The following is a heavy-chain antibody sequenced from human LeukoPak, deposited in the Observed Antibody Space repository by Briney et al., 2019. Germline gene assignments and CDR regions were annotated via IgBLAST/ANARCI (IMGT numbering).Heavy chain of an antibody. J-gene: IGHJ4*02. D-gene: IGHD4-17*01. V-gene: IGHV3-30*18. CDR3: VKDDYGDYPWNFYH. Sequence: PGRSLRLSCAASGFTFSRYGMHWVRQAPGKGLEWVAFISNDGRNTYFADSVKGRFTISRDNSKNTLYLQINSLRPEDTAVFYCVKDDYGDYPWNFYHWGQGTLVTVSS. CDR2: ISNDGRNT. CDR1: GFTFSRYG.